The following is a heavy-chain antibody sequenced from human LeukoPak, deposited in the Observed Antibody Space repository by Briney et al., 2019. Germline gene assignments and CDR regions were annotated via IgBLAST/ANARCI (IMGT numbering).Heavy chain of an antibody. J-gene: IGHJ6*02. D-gene: IGHD3-3*01. CDR1: GFTFSSYG. Sequence: PGGSLRVSCAASGFTFSSYGMHWVRQAPGKGLEWVAVISYDGSNKYYADSVKGRFTISRDNSKNTLYLQMNSLRAEDTAVYYCVLPRMDVWGQGTTVTVSS. V-gene: IGHV3-30*03. CDR3: VLPRMDV. CDR2: ISYDGSNK.